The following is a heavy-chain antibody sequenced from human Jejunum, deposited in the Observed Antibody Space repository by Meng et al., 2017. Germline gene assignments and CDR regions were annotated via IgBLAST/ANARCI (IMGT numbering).Heavy chain of an antibody. CDR1: GYTFTDYY. V-gene: IGHV1-2*06. CDR3: ARELISYAFDY. D-gene: IGHD1-26*01. J-gene: IGHJ4*02. Sequence: YGGEVNKAVASVTVSCKASGYTFTDYYLYWVRQAPGQGLEWMGRINTRTGGTIYTQKFYGRVTMTRDTSISTAYMELSRLRSDDTAVYYCARELISYAFDYWGQGSLVTVSS. CDR2: INTRTGGT.